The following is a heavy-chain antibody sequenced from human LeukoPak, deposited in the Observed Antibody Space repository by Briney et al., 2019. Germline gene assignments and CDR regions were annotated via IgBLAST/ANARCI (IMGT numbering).Heavy chain of an antibody. CDR3: ARDLVPPKMATTEALDY. CDR2: ISYDGSNK. CDR1: GFTFSSYA. V-gene: IGHV3-30-3*01. J-gene: IGHJ4*02. Sequence: GGSLRLSCAASGFTFSSYAMHWVRQAPGKGLEWVAVISYDGSNKYYADSVKGRFTISRDNSKNTLYLQMNSLRAEDTAVYYCARDLVPPKMATTEALDYWGQGTLVTVSS. D-gene: IGHD5-24*01.